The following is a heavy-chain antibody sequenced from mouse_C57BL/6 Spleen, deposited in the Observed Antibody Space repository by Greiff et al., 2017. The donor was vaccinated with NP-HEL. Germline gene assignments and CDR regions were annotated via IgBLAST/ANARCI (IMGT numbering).Heavy chain of an antibody. Sequence: VQLQQPGAELVKPGASVKMSCKASGYTFTSYWITWVKQRPGQGLEWIGDIYPGSGSTNYNEKFKSKATLTVDTSSSTAYMQLSSLTSEDSAVYYCARRLLRSHYYAMDYWGQGTSVTVSS. J-gene: IGHJ4*01. V-gene: IGHV1-55*01. CDR3: ARRLLRSHYYAMDY. CDR2: IYPGSGST. D-gene: IGHD1-1*01. CDR1: GYTFTSYW.